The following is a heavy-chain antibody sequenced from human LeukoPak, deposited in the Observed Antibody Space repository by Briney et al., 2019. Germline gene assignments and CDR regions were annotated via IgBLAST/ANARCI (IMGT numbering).Heavy chain of an antibody. CDR2: IYSGGST. D-gene: IGHD3-10*01. Sequence: PGGSLRLSCAASGFTLSSNYMSWVRQAPGKGPEWVSVIYSGGSTYYADSVKGRFTISRHNSKNTPYLQMNSPSAEDTALYYCTRLAMVRGFPFFDYWGQGTLVTVSS. J-gene: IGHJ4*02. V-gene: IGHV3-53*01. CDR3: TRLAMVRGFPFFDY. CDR1: GFTLSSNY.